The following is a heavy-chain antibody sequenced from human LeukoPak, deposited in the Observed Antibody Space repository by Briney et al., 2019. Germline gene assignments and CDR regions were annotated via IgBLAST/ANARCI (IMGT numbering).Heavy chain of an antibody. CDR1: GYTFTGYY. CDR2: INPNSGGT. J-gene: IGHJ1*01. D-gene: IGHD2-15*01. V-gene: IGHV1-2*02. Sequence: ASLKVSCKASGYTFTGYYMHWVRQAPGQGLEWMGWINPNSGGTNYAQKFQGRVTMTRDTSISTAYMELSRLRSDDTAVYYCAREEVVVAATGYFQHWGQGTLVTVSS. CDR3: AREEVVVAATGYFQH.